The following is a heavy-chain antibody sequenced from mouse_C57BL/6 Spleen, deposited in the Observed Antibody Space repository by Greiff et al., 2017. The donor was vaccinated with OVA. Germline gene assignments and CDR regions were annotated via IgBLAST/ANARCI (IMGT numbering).Heavy chain of an antibody. D-gene: IGHD1-1*01. Sequence: QVQLQQPGAELVRPGSSVKLSCKASGYTFTSYWMHWVTQRPIQGLEWIGNIDPSDSETHYNQKFKDKATLTVDKSSSTAYMQLSSLTSEDSAVYYCARPTTVVAETGTWYCDVWGTGTTVTVSS. V-gene: IGHV1-52*01. CDR3: ARPTTVVAETGTWYCDV. CDR1: GYTFTSYW. J-gene: IGHJ1*03. CDR2: IDPSDSET.